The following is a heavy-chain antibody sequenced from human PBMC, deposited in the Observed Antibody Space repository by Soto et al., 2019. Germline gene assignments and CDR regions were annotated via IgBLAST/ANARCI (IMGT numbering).Heavy chain of an antibody. J-gene: IGHJ4*02. D-gene: IGHD1-1*01. Sequence: QVQLVQCGAEVRKPGDSVKVSCKASGYTFSDYYIHWVRQAPGQGLEWMGWINPNSGGTKYAPKFQGGVTMTRETSITTAYMELSRLRSGDTAVYYCAREPATAKPEGVDFWGQGTLVTVSS. CDR3: AREPATAKPEGVDF. V-gene: IGHV1-2*02. CDR1: GYTFSDYY. CDR2: INPNSGGT.